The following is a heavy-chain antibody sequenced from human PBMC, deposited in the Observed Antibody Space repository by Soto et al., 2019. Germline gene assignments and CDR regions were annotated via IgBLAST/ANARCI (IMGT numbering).Heavy chain of an antibody. Sequence: GGSLRLSCAASGFTFDDYGMSWVRQAPGKGLEWVSGINWNGGSTGYADSVKGRFTISRDNAKNSLYLQMNSLRAEDTALYHCARCGPGIYYYYMDVWGKGTTVTVSS. CDR2: INWNGGST. CDR1: GFTFDDYG. V-gene: IGHV3-20*01. CDR3: ARCGPGIYYYYMDV. D-gene: IGHD2-21*01. J-gene: IGHJ6*03.